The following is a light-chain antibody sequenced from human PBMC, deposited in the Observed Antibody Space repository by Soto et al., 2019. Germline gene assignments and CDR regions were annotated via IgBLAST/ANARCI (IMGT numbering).Light chain of an antibody. CDR2: AAS. Sequence: DIEMTQSPSSLSSSGGDRFTITGRASQIISTYLNWYQQRAGLAPRLLIYAASSLQSGVPPRFSGSGSGTDFTLTISSLQPEDFATYFCQQTYSAPPTFGQGTKVDIK. J-gene: IGKJ1*01. CDR1: QIISTY. CDR3: QQTYSAPPT. V-gene: IGKV1-39*01.